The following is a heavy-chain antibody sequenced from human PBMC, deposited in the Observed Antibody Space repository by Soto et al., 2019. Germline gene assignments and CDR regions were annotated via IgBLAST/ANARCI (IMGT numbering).Heavy chain of an antibody. CDR3: ARDGSGH. CDR2: IYTGGGT. Sequence: EVQLVESGGGLVQPGGSLSLPCAASGLTASTNPMTWVRQAPGKGLEWVSVIYTGGGTHYAASVKGRFTISRDNSKNTVNLQMNSLRPEDTEVYYCARDGSGHWGQGTLVTVSS. CDR1: GLTASTNP. V-gene: IGHV3-66*01. J-gene: IGHJ4*02.